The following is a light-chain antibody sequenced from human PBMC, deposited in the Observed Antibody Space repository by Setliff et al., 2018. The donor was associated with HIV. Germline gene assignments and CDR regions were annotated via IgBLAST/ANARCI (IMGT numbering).Light chain of an antibody. CDR3: QQYNSYSGT. CDR2: KAS. Sequence: DIQMTQSPSTLSASVGDRVTITCRASQSISSWLAWYQQKPGKAPKLLIYKASNLESGVPSRFRGSGSGTQFTLTISSLQPDDFATYYCQQYNSYSGTFGQGTKV. V-gene: IGKV1-5*03. CDR1: QSISSW. J-gene: IGKJ1*01.